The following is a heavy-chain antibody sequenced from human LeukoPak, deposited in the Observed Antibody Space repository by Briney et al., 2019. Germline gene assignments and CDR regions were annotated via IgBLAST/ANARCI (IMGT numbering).Heavy chain of an antibody. CDR2: ISGSGGST. Sequence: PGGSLRLSCTVSGFTVSSNSMSWVRQAPGEGLEWVSAISGSGGSTYYADSVKGRFTISRDNSKNTLYLQMNSLRAEDTAVYYCAKSGGPSKPYYYDSSGYYYFDYWGQGTLVTVSS. V-gene: IGHV3-23*01. CDR1: GFTVSSNS. J-gene: IGHJ4*02. D-gene: IGHD3-22*01. CDR3: AKSGGPSKPYYYDSSGYYYFDY.